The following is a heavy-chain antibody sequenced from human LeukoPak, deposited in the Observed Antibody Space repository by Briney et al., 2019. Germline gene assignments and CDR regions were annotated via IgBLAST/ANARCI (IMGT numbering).Heavy chain of an antibody. CDR3: ARSSVNWFDP. CDR2: IYPGDSQT. J-gene: IGHJ5*02. CDR1: GYSFANYW. V-gene: IGHV5-51*01. Sequence: GESLKISCKGSGYSFANYWIGWVRQMPGKGLEWMGIIYPGDSQTRYSPSFQGQVTISADKFISTAYLQWSSLKASGTAIYYRARSSVNWFDPWGQGTLVTVSS. D-gene: IGHD3-3*01.